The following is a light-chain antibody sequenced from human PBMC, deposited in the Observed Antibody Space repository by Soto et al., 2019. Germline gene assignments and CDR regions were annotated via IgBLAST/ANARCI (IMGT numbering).Light chain of an antibody. J-gene: IGKJ4*01. CDR3: QQSYRTLVLT. V-gene: IGKV1-39*01. CDR1: QGVDSD. CDR2: AAS. Sequence: IQMTQSPSSLSASVGDRVTITCRASQGVDSDLSWYQQKPGKAPKLLIYAASSLHSGVPKRFRGSGSGTKFTLNHRSLQTEDGATYYCQQSYRTLVLTCGGGTKVELK.